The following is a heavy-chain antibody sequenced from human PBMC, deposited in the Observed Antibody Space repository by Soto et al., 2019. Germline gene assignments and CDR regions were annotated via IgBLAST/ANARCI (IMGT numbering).Heavy chain of an antibody. V-gene: IGHV3-64*01. J-gene: IGHJ6*03. CDR1: GFALSGYA. D-gene: IGHD6-6*01. CDR3: ARRARPAFYYLAV. Sequence: GGSLRLSCAASGFALSGYAMDWVRQAPGKGLEYVSGISSNGVGTYYANSVQGRFTISRDNSKNTVYLQMGSLRPEDMAVYYWARRARPAFYYLAVGGKGTTVTVSS. CDR2: ISSNGVGT.